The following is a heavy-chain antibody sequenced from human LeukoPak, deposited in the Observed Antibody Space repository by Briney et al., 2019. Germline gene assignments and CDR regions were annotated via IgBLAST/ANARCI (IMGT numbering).Heavy chain of an antibody. CDR1: GGTFSSYA. Sequence: GASVKVSCKASGGTFSSYAISWVRQAPGQGLEWMGWINPNSGGTNYAQKFQGRVTMTRDTSISTAYMELSRLRSDDTAVYYCAREGYCSSTSCYTYHDYWGQGTLVTVSS. CDR3: AREGYCSSTSCYTYHDY. CDR2: INPNSGGT. V-gene: IGHV1-2*02. J-gene: IGHJ4*02. D-gene: IGHD2-2*02.